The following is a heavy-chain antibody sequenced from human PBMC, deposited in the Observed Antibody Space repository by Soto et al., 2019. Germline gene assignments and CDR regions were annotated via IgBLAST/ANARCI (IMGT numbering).Heavy chain of an antibody. J-gene: IGHJ4*02. V-gene: IGHV4-30-4*01. Sequence: SETLSLTXIVSGGSISGGDFYWSWIRQPPGKGLEWIGYIYYTGNTDYNSSLKSRIKIPVDTSKNQFSLKLTSVTAADTAVYHCARGRRVTSSWFFFDSWGQGTLVTVSS. CDR1: GGSISGGDFY. D-gene: IGHD6-13*01. CDR3: ARGRRVTSSWFFFDS. CDR2: IYYTGNT.